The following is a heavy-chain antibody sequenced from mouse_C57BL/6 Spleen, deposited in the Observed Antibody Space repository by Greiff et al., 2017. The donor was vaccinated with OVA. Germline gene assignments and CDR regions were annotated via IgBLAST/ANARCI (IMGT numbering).Heavy chain of an antibody. Sequence: QVQLKQPGAELVRPGSSVKLSCKASGYTFTSYWMHWVKQRPIQGLEWIGNIDPSDSETHYNQKFKDKATLTVDKSSSTAYMQLSSLTSEDSAVYYCARGTAQATSFYYFDYWGQGTTLTVSS. CDR3: ARGTAQATSFYYFDY. CDR1: GYTFTSYW. D-gene: IGHD3-2*02. CDR2: IDPSDSET. J-gene: IGHJ2*01. V-gene: IGHV1-52*01.